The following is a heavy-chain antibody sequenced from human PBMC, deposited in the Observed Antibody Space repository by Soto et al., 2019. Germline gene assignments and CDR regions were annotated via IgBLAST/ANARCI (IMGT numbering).Heavy chain of an antibody. V-gene: IGHV3-23*01. CDR3: ARVSYYDSSGPFDY. J-gene: IGHJ4*02. Sequence: GGSLRLSCVASGFTFDTYALNWVRQAPGKWLEGVSAIGSSCSTYYADSVQGRFTRSRDNCKNTLYLQMNSLKAEDTAVYYCARVSYYDSSGPFDYWGQGTLVTVSS. CDR2: IGSSCST. D-gene: IGHD3-22*01. CDR1: GFTFDTYA.